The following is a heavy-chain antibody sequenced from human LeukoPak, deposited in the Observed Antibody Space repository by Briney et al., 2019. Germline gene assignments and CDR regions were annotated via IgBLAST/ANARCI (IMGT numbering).Heavy chain of an antibody. J-gene: IGHJ4*02. CDR2: IYYSGST. CDR1: GGSISSYY. Sequence: WETLSLTCTVSGGSISSYYWSWIRQPPGKGLEWIGYIYYSGSTNYNPSLKSRVTISVDTSKNQFSLKLSSVTAADTAVYYCARDSTGWYFYWGQGTLVTVSS. D-gene: IGHD6-19*01. CDR3: ARDSTGWYFY. V-gene: IGHV4-59*12.